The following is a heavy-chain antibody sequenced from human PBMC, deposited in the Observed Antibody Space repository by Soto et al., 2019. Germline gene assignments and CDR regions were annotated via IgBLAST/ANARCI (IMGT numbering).Heavy chain of an antibody. CDR1: GDSVSSSNYY. V-gene: IGHV4-61*01. Sequence: QVQLQESGPGLVKPSETLSLTCTVSGDSVSSSNYYWMWIRQPPGKGLEWLGYISYSGGTNHNPSLKSRASISGDTSKIQLSLKLSFVIAAATAVYYCAREFYYGSGRGRSMDVWGQGITVTVSS. CDR3: AREFYYGSGRGRSMDV. J-gene: IGHJ6*02. D-gene: IGHD3-10*01. CDR2: ISYSGGT.